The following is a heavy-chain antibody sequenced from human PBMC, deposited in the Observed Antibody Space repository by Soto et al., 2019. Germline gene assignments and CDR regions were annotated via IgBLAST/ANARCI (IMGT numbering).Heavy chain of an antibody. Sequence: QVQLAASGGGVVQPGRSLRLSCAGSGFSFSNHLIHWVRQAPGKGLEWVALMSSDGGNKQSADSVKGIFTISRDKSENTVYLHMNSLTIEDTAVYYCARGFHSGAYLVDYWGQGTPVTVSS. CDR2: MSSDGGNK. CDR1: GFSFSNHL. CDR3: ARGFHSGAYLVDY. J-gene: IGHJ4*02. V-gene: IGHV3-30-3*01. D-gene: IGHD3-10*01.